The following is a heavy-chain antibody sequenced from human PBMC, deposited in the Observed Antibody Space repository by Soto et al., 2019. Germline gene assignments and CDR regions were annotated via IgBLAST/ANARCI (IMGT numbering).Heavy chain of an antibody. V-gene: IGHV4-59*01. D-gene: IGHD1-26*01. Sequence: TSETLSLTCTFSGGSISSYYWSWIRQPPGKGLEWIGYIYYSGSTNYNPSLKSRVTISVDTSKNQFSLKLSSVTAADTAVYYCARGGSGSYYGELDYWGQGTLVTVS. CDR1: GGSISSYY. J-gene: IGHJ4*02. CDR2: IYYSGST. CDR3: ARGGSGSYYGELDY.